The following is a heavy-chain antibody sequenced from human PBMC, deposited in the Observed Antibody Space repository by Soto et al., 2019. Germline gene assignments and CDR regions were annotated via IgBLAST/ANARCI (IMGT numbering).Heavy chain of an antibody. CDR3: ARDDSGRLGDPAPLYYFDY. Sequence: PWWSLRLSCAASVFTFSRYWMSWVRQAPGKGLEWVANIKQDGSEKYYVDSVKGRFTISRDNAKNSLYLQMSSLRAEDTAVYYCARDDSGRLGDPAPLYYFDYWGQGTLVTVSS. J-gene: IGHJ4*02. CDR1: VFTFSRYW. V-gene: IGHV3-7*03. D-gene: IGHD3-16*01. CDR2: IKQDGSEK.